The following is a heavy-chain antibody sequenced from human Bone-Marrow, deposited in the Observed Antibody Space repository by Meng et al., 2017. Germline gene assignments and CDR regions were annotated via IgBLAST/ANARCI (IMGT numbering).Heavy chain of an antibody. CDR2: IYYSGST. D-gene: IGHD1-14*01. J-gene: IGHJ4*02. CDR3: AREASPEYYFDY. Sequence: QVQLRGSGPGLVKPSQTLSLPCTVSGGSISSGGYYWSWIRQHPGKGLEWIGYIYYSGSTYYNPSLKSLVTISVDTSKNQFSLKLSSVTAADTAVYYCAREASPEYYFDYWGQGTLVTVSS. V-gene: IGHV4-31*01. CDR1: GGSISSGGYY.